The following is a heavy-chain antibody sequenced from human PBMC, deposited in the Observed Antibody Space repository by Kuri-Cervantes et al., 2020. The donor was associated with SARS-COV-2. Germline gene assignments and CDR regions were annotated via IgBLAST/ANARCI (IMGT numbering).Heavy chain of an antibody. Sequence: GGSLRLSCAASGFTVSSNHMSWVRQAPGKGLEWVSIIYNDGTTYYADSVKGRFTISRDNSKNVVYLQVNSLRAEDTAVYYCAKTTPGSTSRIFYGMEVWGQGTTVTVSS. CDR1: GFTVSSNH. J-gene: IGHJ6*02. V-gene: IGHV3-53*01. CDR3: AKTTPGSTSRIFYGMEV. D-gene: IGHD2-2*01. CDR2: IYNDGTT.